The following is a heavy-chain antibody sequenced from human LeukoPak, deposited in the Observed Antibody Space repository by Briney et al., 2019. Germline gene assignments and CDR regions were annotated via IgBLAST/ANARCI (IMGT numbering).Heavy chain of an antibody. J-gene: IGHJ4*02. CDR3: ARGTQLGYYDFWSGYYFDY. CDR2: VSAYNGNT. CDR1: GYTFTSYG. V-gene: IGHV1-18*01. Sequence: ASVKVSCKASGYTFTSYGISWVRQAPGQGLEWMGWVSAYNGNTNYAQKLQGRVTMTTDTSTSTAYMELRSLRSDDTAVYYCARGTQLGYYDFWSGYYFDYWGQGTLVTVSS. D-gene: IGHD3-3*01.